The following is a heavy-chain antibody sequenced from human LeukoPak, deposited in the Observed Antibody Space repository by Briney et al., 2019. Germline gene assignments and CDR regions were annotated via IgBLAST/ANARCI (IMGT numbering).Heavy chain of an antibody. Sequence: GESLRLSCAASGFTFTTYWMSWVRQAPGRGLQWVASMKGDGSLIHYVDSVKGRFTISRDNARNSLYLQMNSLRAEDTAVYYCARLFGGVTTFDYWGQGALVTVSS. CDR3: ARLFGGVTTFDY. D-gene: IGHD2-8*02. V-gene: IGHV3-7*01. CDR2: MKGDGSLI. CDR1: GFTFTTYW. J-gene: IGHJ4*02.